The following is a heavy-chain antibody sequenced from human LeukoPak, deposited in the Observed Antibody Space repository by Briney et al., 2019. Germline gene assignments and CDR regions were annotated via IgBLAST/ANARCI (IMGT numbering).Heavy chain of an antibody. CDR3: ARDPGYSSSWYNWFDP. J-gene: IGHJ5*02. D-gene: IGHD6-13*01. Sequence: SVKVSCKASGGTFSSYAISWVRQAPGQGLEWMGMIIPIFGTANYAQKFQGRVTITTDESTSTAYMELSSLRSEDTAVYYCARDPGYSSSWYNWFDPWGQGTLVTVSS. CDR1: GGTFSSYA. CDR2: IIPIFGTA. V-gene: IGHV1-69*05.